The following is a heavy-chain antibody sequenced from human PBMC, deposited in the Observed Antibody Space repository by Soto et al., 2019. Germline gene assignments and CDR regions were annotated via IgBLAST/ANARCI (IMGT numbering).Heavy chain of an antibody. CDR3: ARNGDSCDYRCWFDP. CDR2: IYSGGTT. CDR1: GFTVSSNY. J-gene: IGHJ5*02. D-gene: IGHD3-22*01. Sequence: EVQLVESGGGLVQPGGSLRLSCAASGFTVSSNYMSWVRQAPGKGLEWVSVIYSGGTTYYADSVKGRFTISRDNSKNTLYLQMNSLRAEDTAVYYCARNGDSCDYRCWFDPWGQGTLVTVSS. V-gene: IGHV3-66*01.